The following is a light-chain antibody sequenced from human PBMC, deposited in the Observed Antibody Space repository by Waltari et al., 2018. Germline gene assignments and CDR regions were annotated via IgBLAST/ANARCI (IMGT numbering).Light chain of an antibody. CDR3: GAWDSSLSVVV. CDR1: SSNIGKNF. Sequence: QSVLTQPPSVSAAPGQKVTISCSGSSSNIGKNFVSWYQQLPGTAPKLLISANDKRPSGILDRFSGSKSGTSATLAITGLQTGDEADYYCGAWDSSLSVVVFGGGTRLTVL. CDR2: AND. J-gene: IGLJ3*02. V-gene: IGLV1-51*01.